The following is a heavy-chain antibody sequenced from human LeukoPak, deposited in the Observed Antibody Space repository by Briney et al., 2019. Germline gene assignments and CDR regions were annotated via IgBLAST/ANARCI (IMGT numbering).Heavy chain of an antibody. CDR2: IYSGGST. CDR1: GFTACSNY. J-gene: IGHJ2*01. Sequence: GGSLRLSSAASGFTACSNYMSSGREAPEKGVGWGSIIYSGGSTYYADSVKGRFTISRDNSKNTLYLQMNSLRAEDTAVYYCARIVYDSSGYRPPYWYFELWGRGTLVTVSS. D-gene: IGHD3-22*01. CDR3: ARIVYDSSGYRPPYWYFEL. V-gene: IGHV3-53*01.